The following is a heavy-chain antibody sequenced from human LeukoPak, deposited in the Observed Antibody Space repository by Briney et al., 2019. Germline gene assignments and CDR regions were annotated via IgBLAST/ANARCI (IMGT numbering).Heavy chain of an antibody. CDR2: ISGSGGST. D-gene: IGHD3-3*01. Sequence: GGSLRLSCAASGFTSSSYAMSWVRQAPGKGLEWVSAISGSGGSTYYADSVKGRFTISRDNSKNTLYLQMNSLRAEDTAVYYCAKDTAWSGFPYSYGMDVWGQGTTVTVSS. J-gene: IGHJ6*02. V-gene: IGHV3-23*01. CDR1: GFTSSSYA. CDR3: AKDTAWSGFPYSYGMDV.